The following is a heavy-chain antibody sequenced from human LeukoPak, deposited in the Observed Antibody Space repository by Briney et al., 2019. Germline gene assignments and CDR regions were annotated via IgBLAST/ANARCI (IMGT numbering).Heavy chain of an antibody. D-gene: IGHD1-26*01. CDR2: ISSSGSTI. CDR3: ARLRLSGSYPDY. V-gene: IGHV3-48*03. CDR1: GFTFSSYE. J-gene: IGHJ4*02. Sequence: GGSLRLSCAAPGFTFSSYEMNWVRQAPGKGLEWVSYISSSGSTIYYADSVKGRFTISRDNAKNSLYLQMNSLRAEDTAVYYCARLRLSGSYPDYWGQGTLVTVSS.